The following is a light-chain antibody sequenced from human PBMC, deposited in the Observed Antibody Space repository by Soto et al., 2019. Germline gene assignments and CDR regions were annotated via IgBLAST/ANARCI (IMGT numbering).Light chain of an antibody. J-gene: IGLJ1*01. CDR3: AAWDDSLNAYV. CDR2: SDK. CDR1: NSNIGSNT. Sequence: QSVLTQPPSASGTPGQRVTISCSGSNSNIGSNTVNWYQQLPGTAPRFPINSDKQQPPGVPERFSGSKSSTSASLAIGRLQSEDEADYYCAAWDDSLNAYVFGSGTKLTVL. V-gene: IGLV1-44*01.